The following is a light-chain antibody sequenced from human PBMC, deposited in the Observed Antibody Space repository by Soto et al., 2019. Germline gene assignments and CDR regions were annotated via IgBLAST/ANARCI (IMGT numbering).Light chain of an antibody. CDR1: QSISNY. Sequence: DMEMTQSPSSLSASVGDRVTITCRASQSISNYLNWYQHKPGKVPKLLIYAASSLQSGVPTRFSGSGSGTDFTLTINSLQPEDFATNSCHHSYGTPLTFGGGTKIEIK. J-gene: IGKJ4*01. CDR2: AAS. V-gene: IGKV1-39*01. CDR3: HHSYGTPLT.